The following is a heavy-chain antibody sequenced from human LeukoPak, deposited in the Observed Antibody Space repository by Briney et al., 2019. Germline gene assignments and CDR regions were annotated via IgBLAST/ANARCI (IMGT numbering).Heavy chain of an antibody. Sequence: PSETLSLTCTVSGGSISSSSYYWGWIRQPPGKGLEWIGSIYYSGSTYYNPSLKSRVTISVDTSKNQFSLKLSSVTAADTAVYYCALYCSSTSCYVGGWGQGTLVTVSS. CDR2: IYYSGST. V-gene: IGHV4-39*07. CDR1: GGSISSSSYY. J-gene: IGHJ4*02. D-gene: IGHD2-2*01. CDR3: ALYCSSTSCYVGG.